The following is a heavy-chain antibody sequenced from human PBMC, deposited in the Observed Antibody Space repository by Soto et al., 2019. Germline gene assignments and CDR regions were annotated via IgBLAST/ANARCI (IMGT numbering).Heavy chain of an antibody. CDR1: GGPIRGYY. CDR3: ARQGVRCSGFYWFDP. Sequence: SETRSLTCTVSGGPIRGYYWSWIRQPPGMGLEWIGYICYCGSTNYSPSLMSRVTISVDTSKNQCSLKLSSVTAADTAVYYCARQGVRCSGFYWFDPWGQGTLVTVSS. J-gene: IGHJ5*02. D-gene: IGHD6-19*01. CDR2: ICYCGST. V-gene: IGHV4-59*08.